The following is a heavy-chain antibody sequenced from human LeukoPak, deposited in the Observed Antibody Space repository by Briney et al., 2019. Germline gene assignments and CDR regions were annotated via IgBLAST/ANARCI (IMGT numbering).Heavy chain of an antibody. J-gene: IGHJ4*02. CDR2: IYADGGT. CDR1: GFTVSTNL. Sequence: GGSLRLSCAVSGFTVSTNLMSWVRQAPGKGPEWVSIIYADGGTKYADSVKGRFTISRDTSKNTFSLQMNNLRAEDTAVYYCARLASRSYWGQGTLVAVSS. CDR3: ARLASRSY. V-gene: IGHV3-53*01. D-gene: IGHD6-6*01.